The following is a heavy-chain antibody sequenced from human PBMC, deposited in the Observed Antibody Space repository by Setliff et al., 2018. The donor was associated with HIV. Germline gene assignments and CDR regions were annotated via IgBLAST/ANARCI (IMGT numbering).Heavy chain of an antibody. Sequence: ASVKVSCKASGYTSNNYYMHWVRQAPGQGLEWMGRINPSDGRTSYAQKFQGRVTMTRDTSTSTVYMEVSSLRSEDTAVYYCARDGNLDTTSITAGPYYLDYWGQGTLVTVSS. CDR3: ARDGNLDTTSITAGPYYLDY. J-gene: IGHJ4*02. V-gene: IGHV1-46*02. CDR1: GYTSNNYY. D-gene: IGHD6-13*01. CDR2: INPSDGRT.